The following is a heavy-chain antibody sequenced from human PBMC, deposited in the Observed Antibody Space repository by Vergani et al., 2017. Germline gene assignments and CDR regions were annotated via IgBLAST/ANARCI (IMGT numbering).Heavy chain of an antibody. CDR1: GFTVSSNY. CDR3: ARVVPAAIGYMDV. J-gene: IGHJ6*03. V-gene: IGHV3-66*02. D-gene: IGHD2-2*02. CDR2: IYSGGST. Sequence: EVQLVESGGGLVQPGGSLRLSCAAPGFTVSSNYMSWVRQAPGKGLEWVSVIYSGGSTYYADSVKGRFTIARDNSKNTLYLQMNSLRAEDTAVYYCARVVPAAIGYMDVWGKGTTVTVSS.